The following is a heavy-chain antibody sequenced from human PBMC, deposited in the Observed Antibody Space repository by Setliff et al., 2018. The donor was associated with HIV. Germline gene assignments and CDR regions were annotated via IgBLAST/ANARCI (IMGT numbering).Heavy chain of an antibody. CDR3: ARALRYCGGDCYPWYFDL. V-gene: IGHV3-74*01. Sequence: GSLRLSCAASGFTFSSYWMHWVRQAPGKGLVWVSRINSDGSSTSYADSVKGRFTISRDNAKNTLYLQMNSLRAEDTAVYYCARALRYCGGDCYPWYFDLWGRGTLVTVSS. D-gene: IGHD2-21*02. CDR2: INSDGSST. J-gene: IGHJ2*01. CDR1: GFTFSSYW.